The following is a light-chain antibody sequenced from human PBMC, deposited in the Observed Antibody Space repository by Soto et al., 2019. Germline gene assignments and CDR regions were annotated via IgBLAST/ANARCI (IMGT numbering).Light chain of an antibody. CDR2: EVS. CDR1: QSLLHITGETF. J-gene: IGKJ5*01. Sequence: DVVMTQTPLSLSVAPGQPASISCKSSQSLLHITGETFLFWYLKRPGQSPQLLIYEVSTRVSGVPDRLSGSGSGTDFTLEISRVETDDVGIYYCMQSTQLPPTFGQGTRLESK. CDR3: MQSTQLPPT. V-gene: IGKV2D-29*02.